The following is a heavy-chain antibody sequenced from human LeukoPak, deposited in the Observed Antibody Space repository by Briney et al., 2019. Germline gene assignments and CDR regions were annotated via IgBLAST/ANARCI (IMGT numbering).Heavy chain of an antibody. CDR3: ARARGGYDFYYFDY. Sequence: SETLSLTCTVSGGSISSYYWTWIRQPPGKGLEWIGYVYYSGSTNYSPSLKSRVTISVDTSKNHFSLKLSSVTAADTAVYYCARARGGYDFYYFDYWGQGTLVIVSS. D-gene: IGHD5-12*01. V-gene: IGHV4-59*08. J-gene: IGHJ4*02. CDR2: VYYSGST. CDR1: GGSISSYY.